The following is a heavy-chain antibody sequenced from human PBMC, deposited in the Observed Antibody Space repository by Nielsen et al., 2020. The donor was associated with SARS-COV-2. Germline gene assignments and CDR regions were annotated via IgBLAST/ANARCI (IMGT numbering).Heavy chain of an antibody. Sequence: GGSLRLSCAASGFTFSSYGMHWVRQASGKGLEWVAVIWYDESNKYYADSVKGRFTISRDNSKNTLYLQMNSLRAEDTAVYYCARDHGEYSSSVDYWGQGTLVTVSS. CDR3: ARDHGEYSSSVDY. CDR2: IWYDESNK. D-gene: IGHD6-6*01. J-gene: IGHJ4*02. V-gene: IGHV3-33*01. CDR1: GFTFSSYG.